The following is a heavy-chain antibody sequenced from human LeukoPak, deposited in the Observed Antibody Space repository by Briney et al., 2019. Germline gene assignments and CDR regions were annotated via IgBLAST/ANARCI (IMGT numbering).Heavy chain of an antibody. CDR2: ISSSGRTI. D-gene: IGHD3-22*01. V-gene: IGHV3-48*03. CDR3: ARRAGDYSHPYDY. Sequence: GGSLRLSCAASGFTLSSFEMNWVRQAPGKGLEWVSYISSSGRTIYYADSVKGRFTISRDSSKNTLYLQMNSLRAEDTAVYYCARRAGDYSHPYDYWGQGTLVTVSS. CDR1: GFTLSSFE. J-gene: IGHJ4*02.